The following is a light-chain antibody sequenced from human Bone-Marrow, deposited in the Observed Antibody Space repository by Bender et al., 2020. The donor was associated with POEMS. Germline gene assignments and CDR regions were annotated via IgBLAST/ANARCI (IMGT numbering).Light chain of an antibody. V-gene: IGLV1-44*01. Sequence: QSVLTQPPSASGTPGQRVTISCSGSSSNIGSSPVNWYQQLPGTAPKLLIYSDNQRPSGVPDRFSGSKSGTSASLAISGLQSEDEADYYCAAWEDSLNGWVFGGGTKLTVL. CDR1: SSNIGSSP. CDR3: AAWEDSLNGWV. J-gene: IGLJ3*02. CDR2: SDN.